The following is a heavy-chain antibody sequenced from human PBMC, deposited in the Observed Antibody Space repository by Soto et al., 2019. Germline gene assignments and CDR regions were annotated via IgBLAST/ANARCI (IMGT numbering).Heavy chain of an antibody. V-gene: IGHV3-23*01. CDR2: ISGSGGST. J-gene: IGHJ4*02. CDR3: AKGLVPYYDFWSGYSGHFGVY. D-gene: IGHD3-3*01. CDR1: GFPLSNYA. Sequence: GGSLRLSCAASGFPLSNYAMTWVRQAPGKGLEWVSGISGSGGSTYYADSVKGRFTISRDNSKNTLYLQMNSLRAEDTAVYYCAKGLVPYYDFWSGYSGHFGVYWGQGTLVTVSS.